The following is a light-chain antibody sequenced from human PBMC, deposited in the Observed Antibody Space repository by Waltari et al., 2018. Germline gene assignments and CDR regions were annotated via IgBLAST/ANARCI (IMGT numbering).Light chain of an antibody. CDR2: DVS. V-gene: IGLV2-11*01. CDR3: CSYAGSFTWL. Sequence: QSALTQPRPVSGSPGQSVTISCTGPSSDVGGYHYVPWYQQHPGKAPKLMIYDVSKRPSGVPDRFSGSKSGNTASLTISGLQAEDEADYYCCSYAGSFTWLFGGGTKLTVL. J-gene: IGLJ3*02. CDR1: SSDVGGYHY.